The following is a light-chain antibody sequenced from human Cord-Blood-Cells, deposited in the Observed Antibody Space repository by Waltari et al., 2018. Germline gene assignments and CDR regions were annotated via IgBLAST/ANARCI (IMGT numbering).Light chain of an antibody. CDR1: QSVLYSSNNKNY. CDR2: WAS. J-gene: IGKJ5*01. Sequence: DIVMTQSPDSLAVSLGERATINCKSSQSVLYSSNNKNYLAWYQQKPGQPPKLLIDWASTRESGVPDRFSGSGSGTDFTLTISILQAEDVAVYYCQQYYSTPITFGQVTRLEIK. CDR3: QQYYSTPIT. V-gene: IGKV4-1*01.